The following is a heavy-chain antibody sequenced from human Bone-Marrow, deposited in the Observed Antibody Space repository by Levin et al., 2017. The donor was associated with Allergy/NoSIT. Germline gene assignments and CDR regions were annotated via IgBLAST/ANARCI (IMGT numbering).Heavy chain of an antibody. CDR3: ARLAGGAYNYFDY. V-gene: IGHV5-51*01. CDR2: IYPDDSDT. D-gene: IGHD5-24*01. Sequence: GESLKISCQVSRHTFTNYWIGWVRQMPGTGLEWMGIIYPDDSDTKYRPSFQGQVTISADESSNTVYLHWNSLEASDTAVYYCARLAGGAYNYFDYWGQGTPVTVSS. J-gene: IGHJ4*02. CDR1: RHTFTNYW.